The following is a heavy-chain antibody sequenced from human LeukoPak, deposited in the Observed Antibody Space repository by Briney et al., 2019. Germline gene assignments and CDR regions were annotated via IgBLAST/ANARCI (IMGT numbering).Heavy chain of an antibody. J-gene: IGHJ4*02. CDR3: ARDLPPGSTGWYLGY. Sequence: GGSLTLSCAASGFTFSSYSMNWVRQAPGKGLEWVSYISSSSSTIYYADSVKGRFTIPRDNAKNSLYLQVNSLRDEDTAVYYCARDLPPGSTGWYLGYWGQGTLVTVSS. V-gene: IGHV3-48*02. D-gene: IGHD6-19*01. CDR1: GFTFSSYS. CDR2: ISSSSSTI.